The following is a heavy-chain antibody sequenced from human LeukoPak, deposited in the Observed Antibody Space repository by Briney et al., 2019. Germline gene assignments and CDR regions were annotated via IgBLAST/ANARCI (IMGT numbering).Heavy chain of an antibody. CDR3: ARQNRAAFDI. Sequence: TSETLSLTCTVSGGSISSYYWSWIRQPPGKGLEWIGRIYTSGSTNYSPSLKSRVTMSVDTSKNQFSLKLTSVTAADTAVYYCARQNRAAFDIWGQGTMVTVSS. CDR1: GGSISSYY. CDR2: IYTSGST. D-gene: IGHD1-14*01. V-gene: IGHV4-4*07. J-gene: IGHJ3*02.